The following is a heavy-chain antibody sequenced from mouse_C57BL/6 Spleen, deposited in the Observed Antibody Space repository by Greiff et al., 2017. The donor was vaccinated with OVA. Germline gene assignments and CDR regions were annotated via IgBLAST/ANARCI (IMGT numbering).Heavy chain of an antibody. CDR3: ARHEGYSLYFDV. V-gene: IGHV1-62-2*01. CDR1: GYTFTEYT. J-gene: IGHJ1*03. CDR2: FYPGSGSI. Sequence: VQLQQSGAELVKPGASVKLSCTASGYTFTEYTIHWVKQRSGQGLEWIGWFYPGSGSIKYNEKFQDKATLTADKSSSPVYMVLSRLSSEDSAVYFCARHEGYSLYFDVWGTGTTVTVSS. D-gene: IGHD2-14*01.